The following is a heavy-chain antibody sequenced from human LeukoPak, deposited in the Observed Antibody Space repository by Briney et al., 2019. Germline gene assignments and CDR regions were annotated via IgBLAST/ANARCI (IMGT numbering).Heavy chain of an antibody. CDR2: ISGSGGST. CDR1: GFTFGSYA. D-gene: IGHD3-10*01. V-gene: IGHV3-23*01. Sequence: GGSLRLSCAASGFTFGSYAMSWVRQAPGKGLEWVSAISGSGGSTYYADSVKGRFTISRDNSKNTLYLQMNSLRAEDTAVYYCAKDREMQNWFDPWGQGTLVTVSP. J-gene: IGHJ5*02. CDR3: AKDREMQNWFDP.